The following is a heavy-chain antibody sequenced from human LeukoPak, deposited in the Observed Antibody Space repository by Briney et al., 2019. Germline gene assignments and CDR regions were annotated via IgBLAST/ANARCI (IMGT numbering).Heavy chain of an antibody. Sequence: GGSLRLSCAASGFTFSSYSMNWVRQAPGKGLEWVSFISSSSSYIYYADSVKGRFTISRDNAKNSLYLQMNSLRAEDTAVYYCASLEGATGYYYMDVWGKGTTVTVSS. D-gene: IGHD1-26*01. J-gene: IGHJ6*03. CDR3: ASLEGATGYYYMDV. V-gene: IGHV3-21*01. CDR2: ISSSSSYI. CDR1: GFTFSSYS.